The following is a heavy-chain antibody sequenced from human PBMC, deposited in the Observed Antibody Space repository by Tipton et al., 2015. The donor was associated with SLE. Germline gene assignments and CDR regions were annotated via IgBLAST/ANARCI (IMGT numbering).Heavy chain of an antibody. Sequence: TLSLTCTVSGGSISSSSYYWGWIRQPPGKGLEWIGSIYYSGSTYYNPSLKSRVTISVDTSKNQFSLKLSSVTAADTAVYYCARQHGIAVAGDAFDIWGQGTMVTVSS. J-gene: IGHJ3*02. CDR1: GGSISSSSYY. CDR2: IYYSGST. V-gene: IGHV4-39*07. D-gene: IGHD6-19*01. CDR3: ARQHGIAVAGDAFDI.